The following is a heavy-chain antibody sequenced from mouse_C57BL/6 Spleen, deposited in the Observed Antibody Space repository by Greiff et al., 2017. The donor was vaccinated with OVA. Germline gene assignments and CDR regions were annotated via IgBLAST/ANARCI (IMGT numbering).Heavy chain of an antibody. J-gene: IGHJ4*01. CDR3: ARHYYGSSYFYYAMDY. CDR1: GYTFTSYW. Sequence: VQLQQSGAELVKPGASVKMSCKASGYTFTSYWITWVKQRPGQGLAWIGDIYPGSGSTNYNEKFKSKATLTVDTSSSTAYMQLSSLTSEDSAVYYCARHYYGSSYFYYAMDYWGQGTSVTVSS. D-gene: IGHD1-1*01. CDR2: IYPGSGST. V-gene: IGHV1-55*01.